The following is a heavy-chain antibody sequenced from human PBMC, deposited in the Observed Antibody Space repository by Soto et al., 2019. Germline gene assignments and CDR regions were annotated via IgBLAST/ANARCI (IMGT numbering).Heavy chain of an antibody. J-gene: IGHJ3*02. CDR2: ISAYNGNT. V-gene: IGHV1-18*01. D-gene: IGHD2-15*01. Sequence: ASVKVSCTASGYTFTSYGISWVRQAPGQGLEWMGWISAYNGNTNYAQKLQGRVTMTTDTSTSTAYMELRSLRSDDTAVYYCARDNPQCSGGSCYPDAFDIWGQGTMVTVSS. CDR3: ARDNPQCSGGSCYPDAFDI. CDR1: GYTFTSYG.